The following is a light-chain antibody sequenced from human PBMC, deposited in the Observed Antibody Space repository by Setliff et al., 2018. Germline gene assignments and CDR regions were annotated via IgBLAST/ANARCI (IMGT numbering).Light chain of an antibody. V-gene: IGLV2-14*03. Sequence: ALAQPASVSGSPGQSIAISCTGTSSDVGGYNYVSWYQQHPGKAPKLMIYNVSNRPLGVSSRFSGSKSGNTASLIISGLRAEDEAEYYCASYTSSSTILFGGGTKVTVL. CDR1: SSDVGGYNY. CDR2: NVS. J-gene: IGLJ2*01. CDR3: ASYTSSSTIL.